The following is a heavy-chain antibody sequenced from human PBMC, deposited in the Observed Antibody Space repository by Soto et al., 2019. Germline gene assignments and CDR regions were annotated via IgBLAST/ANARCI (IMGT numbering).Heavy chain of an antibody. CDR2: MNPNSGNT. V-gene: IGHV1-8*01. CDR1: GYTFTSYD. J-gene: IGHJ6*02. D-gene: IGHD3-22*01. Sequence: QVQLVQSGAEVKKPGASVKVSCKASGYTFTSYDINWVRQATGQGLEWMGWMNPNSGNTGYAQKFQGRVTMTRNTSISTAYMELSSLRSEDTAVYYCARVRRDSSGYCCYFYGMDVWGRGATVTVSS. CDR3: ARVRRDSSGYCCYFYGMDV.